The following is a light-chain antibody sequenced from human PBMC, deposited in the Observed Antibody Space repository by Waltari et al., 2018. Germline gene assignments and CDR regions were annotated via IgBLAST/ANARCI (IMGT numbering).Light chain of an antibody. CDR2: WAS. CDR3: QQYYSTPLT. CDR1: RSVLCSSNNKNY. V-gene: IGKV4-1*01. Sequence: DIVMTQSPDSLAVSPGERATINCNSSRSVLCSSNNKNYLAWYQQKPGQPPKLLIYWASTRESGVPDRFSGSGSGTDFTLTISSLQAEDVAVYYCQQYYSTPLTFGGGTKVEIK. J-gene: IGKJ4*01.